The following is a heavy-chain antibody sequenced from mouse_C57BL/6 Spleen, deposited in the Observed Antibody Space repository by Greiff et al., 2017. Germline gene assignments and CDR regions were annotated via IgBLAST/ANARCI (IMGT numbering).Heavy chain of an antibody. D-gene: IGHD1-1*02. V-gene: IGHV1-64*01. Sequence: VQLQQPGAELVKPGASVKLSCKASGYTFTSYWMHWVKQRPGQGLEWIGMIHPNSGSTNYNEKFKSKATLTVDKSSSTAYMQLSSLTSEDSAVYYCARRGDYPVGYAMDYWGQGTSVTVSS. CDR2: IHPNSGST. CDR3: ARRGDYPVGYAMDY. CDR1: GYTFTSYW. J-gene: IGHJ4*01.